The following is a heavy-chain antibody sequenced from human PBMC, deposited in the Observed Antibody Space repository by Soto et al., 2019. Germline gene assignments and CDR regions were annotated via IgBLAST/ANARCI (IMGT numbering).Heavy chain of an antibody. CDR3: ARQMRCGGGSCYPGYYYYGMDV. J-gene: IGHJ6*02. D-gene: IGHD2-15*01. CDR1: GYSFTSYW. Sequence: PGEALKMSWKGSGYSFTSYWISWVRQMPGKGPAGMGRNDPSDSYTNNSPSFQGQVTVAAAKTISTAYLQWSRQKVSESAMYYCARQMRCGGGSCYPGYYYYGMDVWGQGTTVTVSS. V-gene: IGHV5-10-1*04. CDR2: NDPSDSYT.